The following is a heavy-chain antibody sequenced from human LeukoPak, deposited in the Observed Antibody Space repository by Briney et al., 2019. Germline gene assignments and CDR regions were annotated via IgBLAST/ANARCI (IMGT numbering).Heavy chain of an antibody. CDR2: IKQDGGEK. CDR3: ARDRSYDSSGYYQGRYYYGMDV. V-gene: IGHV3-7*01. CDR1: GFTFSSYW. Sequence: PGGSLRLSCAASGFTFSSYWMSWVRQAPGKGLEWVANIKQDGGEKYYVDSVKGRFTISRDNAKNSLYLQMNSLRAEDTAVYYCARDRSYDSSGYYQGRYYYGMDVWGQGTTVTVSS. D-gene: IGHD3-22*01. J-gene: IGHJ6*02.